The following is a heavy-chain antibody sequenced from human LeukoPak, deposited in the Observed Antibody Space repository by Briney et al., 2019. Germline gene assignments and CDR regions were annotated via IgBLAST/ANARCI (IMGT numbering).Heavy chain of an antibody. CDR1: GFTFSSYA. Sequence: PGGSLRLSCAASGFTFSSYAMHWVRQAPGKRLEWVAVISYDGSNKYYADSVKGRFTISRDNSKNTLYLQMNSLRAEDTAVYYYARDGGQYYYDTSGHYYGLDVWGQGTTVTVS. CDR3: ARDGGQYYYDTSGHYYGLDV. D-gene: IGHD3-22*01. J-gene: IGHJ6*02. CDR2: ISYDGSNK. V-gene: IGHV3-30-3*01.